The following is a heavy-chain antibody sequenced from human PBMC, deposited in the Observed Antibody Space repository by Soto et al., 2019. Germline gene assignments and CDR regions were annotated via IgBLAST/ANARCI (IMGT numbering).Heavy chain of an antibody. CDR3: GKVGGGGWHLDY. J-gene: IGHJ4*02. V-gene: IGHV3-9*01. CDR2: ISWNTGSI. D-gene: IGHD2-15*01. Sequence: GGTLRLSCAASGFTFDDYAMHWVRQAPGKGLEWVSGISWNTGSIGYADSVKGRFTISRDNTKNFLYLQMNSLRAEDTALYYCGKVGGGGWHLDYWGQGPLVAVCS. CDR1: GFTFDDYA.